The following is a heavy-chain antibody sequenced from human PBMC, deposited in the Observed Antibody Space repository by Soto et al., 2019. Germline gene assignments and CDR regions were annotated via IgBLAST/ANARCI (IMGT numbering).Heavy chain of an antibody. J-gene: IGHJ4*02. D-gene: IGHD6-13*01. V-gene: IGHV3-11*01. CDR3: PRAAAAPPAAWY. Sequence: QVQLVESGGGLVKPGGSLRLSCAASGFTFGDYYMSWIRQAPGKGLEWVSYISSSGSSTYYVDSVRGRFTISRDNAKNSPELHTDSLGAEDTAVYYWPRAAAAPPAAWYWGQGTLVTVSS. CDR2: ISSSGSST. CDR1: GFTFGDYY.